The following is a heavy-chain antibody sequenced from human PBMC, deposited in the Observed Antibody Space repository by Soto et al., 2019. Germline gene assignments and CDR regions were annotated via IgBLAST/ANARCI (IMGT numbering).Heavy chain of an antibody. V-gene: IGHV3-33*01. D-gene: IGHD2-15*01. CDR3: ARDSAGPLGYCSGGSCYSSYYMDV. CDR1: GFTFRGYG. Sequence: PGGALRHSLAASGFTFRGYGRHWGRQAPGKGLGGVGVRGYDGSNKYYADSVKGRFTISRDNSKNTLYLQMNSLRAEDTAVYYCARDSAGPLGYCSGGSCYSSYYMDVWGKGTTVTVSS. CDR2: RGYDGSNK. J-gene: IGHJ6*03.